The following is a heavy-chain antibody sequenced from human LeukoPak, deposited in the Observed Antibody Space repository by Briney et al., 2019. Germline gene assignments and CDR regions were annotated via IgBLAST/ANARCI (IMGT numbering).Heavy chain of an antibody. CDR1: GGSFRGYY. D-gene: IGHD3-22*01. Sequence: PSETLSLTRAVYGGSFRGYYWSWIRQPPGKGLEWIGEINQSGSIKYNPSLKSRVTISVDTSKNQFSLKLSSVTAADTAVYYCTTGPDYYNSSSYYSHYWGQGTLVTVSS. CDR2: INQSGSI. V-gene: IGHV4-34*01. CDR3: TTGPDYYNSSSYYSHY. J-gene: IGHJ4*02.